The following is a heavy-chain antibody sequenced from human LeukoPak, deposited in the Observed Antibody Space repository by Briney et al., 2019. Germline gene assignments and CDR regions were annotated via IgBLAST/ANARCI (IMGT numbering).Heavy chain of an antibody. D-gene: IGHD6-13*01. Sequence: GRSLRLSCAASGFTFSSYAMHWVRQAPGKGLEWVAVISYDGSNKYYADSVKGRFTISRDNSKNTLYLQMNSLRAEDTAVYYCAKDKQYSSSGGYYYYYMDVWGKGTTVTVSS. CDR3: AKDKQYSSSGGYYYYYMDV. CDR1: GFTFSSYA. V-gene: IGHV3-30-3*01. CDR2: ISYDGSNK. J-gene: IGHJ6*03.